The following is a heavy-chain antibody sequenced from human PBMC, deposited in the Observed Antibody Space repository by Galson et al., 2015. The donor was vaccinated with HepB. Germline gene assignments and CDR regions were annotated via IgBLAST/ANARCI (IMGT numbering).Heavy chain of an antibody. J-gene: IGHJ3*02. CDR3: ANRIAVAGTSGGGAFDI. Sequence: SLRLSCAASGFTVSSNYMSWVRQAPGKGLEWVSVIYSGGGTYYADSVKGRFTISRDNSKNTLYLQMNSLRAEDTAVYYCANRIAVAGTSGGGAFDIWGQGTMVTVSS. D-gene: IGHD6-19*01. CDR1: GFTVSSNY. CDR2: IYSGGGT. V-gene: IGHV3-53*01.